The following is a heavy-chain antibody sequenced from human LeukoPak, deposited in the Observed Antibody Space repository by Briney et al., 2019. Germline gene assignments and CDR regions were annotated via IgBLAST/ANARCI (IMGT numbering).Heavy chain of an antibody. Sequence: ASVKVSCKASGYTFTSYDINWVRQATGQGLEWMGWMNPNSVNTGYAQKFQGRVTMTRNTSISTAYMELSSLRSEDTAVYYCARVGYASSGYPVDYWGQGTLVTVSS. CDR3: ARVGYASSGYPVDY. CDR1: GYTFTSYD. CDR2: MNPNSVNT. D-gene: IGHD3-22*01. V-gene: IGHV1-8*01. J-gene: IGHJ4*02.